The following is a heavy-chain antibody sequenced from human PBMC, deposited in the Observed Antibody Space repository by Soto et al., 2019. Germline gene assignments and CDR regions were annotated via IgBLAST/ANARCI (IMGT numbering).Heavy chain of an antibody. CDR1: GGSFSGYY. J-gene: IGHJ6*02. CDR2: INHSGST. Sequence: KPSETLSLTCAVYGGSFSGYYWSWIRQPPGKGLEWIGEINHSGSTNYNPSLKSRVTISVDTSKNQFSLKLSSVTAADTAVYYCAREQWLVPFLYYYYGMDVWGQGTTVTVSS. CDR3: AREQWLVPFLYYYYGMDV. D-gene: IGHD6-19*01. V-gene: IGHV4-34*01.